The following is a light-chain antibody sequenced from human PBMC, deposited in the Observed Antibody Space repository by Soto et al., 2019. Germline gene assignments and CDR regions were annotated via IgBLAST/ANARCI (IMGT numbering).Light chain of an antibody. Sequence: EIVMTQSPATLSVSPGERATLSCRASQSVSSDLAWYQQKPGQAPRLLIYGASTRATGIPARFSGSGSGTEFTLTISSLRSEDFAVYYCKHYNNWPLTFGGGPRWRSN. V-gene: IGKV3-15*01. J-gene: IGKJ4*01. CDR1: QSVSSD. CDR3: KHYNNWPLT. CDR2: GAS.